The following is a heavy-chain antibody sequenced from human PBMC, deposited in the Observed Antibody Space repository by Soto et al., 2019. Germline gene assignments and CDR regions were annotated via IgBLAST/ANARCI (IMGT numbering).Heavy chain of an antibody. J-gene: IGHJ6*03. CDR3: ARGSTEAGNYDFWSGRGYYYYYMDV. CDR2: MNPNSGNT. CDR1: GYTLTSYD. V-gene: IGHV1-8*01. Sequence: ASVKVSCKASGYTLTSYDSNWVRQATGQGLEWMGWMNPNSGNTGYAQKFQGRVTMTRNTSISTAYMELSSLRSEDTAVYYCARGSTEAGNYDFWSGRGYYYYYMDVWGKGTTVTVSS. D-gene: IGHD3-3*01.